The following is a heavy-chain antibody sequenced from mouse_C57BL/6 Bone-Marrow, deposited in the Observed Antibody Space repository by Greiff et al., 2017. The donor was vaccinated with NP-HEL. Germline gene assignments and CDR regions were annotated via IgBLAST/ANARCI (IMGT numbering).Heavy chain of an antibody. V-gene: IGHV7-3*01. J-gene: IGHJ2*01. D-gene: IGHD1-1*01. CDR2: IRNKANGYTT. CDR1: GFTFTDYY. Sequence: EVQVVESGGGLVQPGGSLSLSCAASGFTFTDYYMSWVRQPPGKALEWLGFIRNKANGYTTEYSASVKGRFTISRDNSKSILYLQMNALRAEDSATYYCASLYGSSYEFDYWGQGTTLTVSS. CDR3: ASLYGSSYEFDY.